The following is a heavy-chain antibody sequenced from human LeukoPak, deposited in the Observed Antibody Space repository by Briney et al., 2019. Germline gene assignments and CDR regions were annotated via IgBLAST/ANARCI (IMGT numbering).Heavy chain of an antibody. V-gene: IGHV3-7*03. Sequence: GGSLRLSCVASGFTFGKYWMGWVRQAPGKGLEWVANIKLDGSEKNYVDSVRGRFTISRDNTKNSLYLQMNSLRAEDTAVFYCARDQYDTWSRRGNFDSWGQGTLVIVSS. CDR1: GFTFGKYW. CDR3: ARDQYDTWSRRGNFDS. J-gene: IGHJ4*02. CDR2: IKLDGSEK. D-gene: IGHD3-3*01.